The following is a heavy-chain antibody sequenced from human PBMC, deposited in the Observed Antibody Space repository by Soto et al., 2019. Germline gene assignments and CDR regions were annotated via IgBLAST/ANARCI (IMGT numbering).Heavy chain of an antibody. Sequence: PSETLSLTCAVSGGSISSGGYSWSWIRQPPGKGLEWIGYIYHSGSTYYSPSLQSRVTISVDRSKNQFSLKLSSVTAADTAVYYCARAPDRGDQNFDYWGQGTLVSVSA. CDR2: IYHSGST. D-gene: IGHD2-21*02. V-gene: IGHV4-30-2*01. CDR1: GGSISSGGYS. J-gene: IGHJ4*02. CDR3: ARAPDRGDQNFDY.